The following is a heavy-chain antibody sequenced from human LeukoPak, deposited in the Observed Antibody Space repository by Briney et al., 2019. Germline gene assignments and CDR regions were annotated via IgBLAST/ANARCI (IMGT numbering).Heavy chain of an antibody. CDR1: GFTFGSYA. D-gene: IGHD2-21*02. CDR3: AKPQGPHIVVVTAIPPEYFQH. V-gene: IGHV3-23*01. Sequence: GGSLRLSCAASGFTFGSYAMSWVRQAPGKGLEWVSAISGSGGSTYYADSVKGRFTISRDNSKNTLYLQMNSLRAEDTAVYYCAKPQGPHIVVVTAIPPEYFQHWGQGTLVTVSS. CDR2: ISGSGGST. J-gene: IGHJ1*01.